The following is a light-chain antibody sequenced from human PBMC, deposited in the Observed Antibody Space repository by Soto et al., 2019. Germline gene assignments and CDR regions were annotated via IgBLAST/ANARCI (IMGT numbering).Light chain of an antibody. CDR3: QQYNNSPT. J-gene: IGKJ1*01. Sequence: EIVMTQSPATLSVSPGERATLSCRASQSVSSNLAWYQLKPGQAPRLLIYGASTRATGIPARFSGSGSGTEFTLTISRLQSEYFAVYYCQQYNNSPTFGQGTNVEIK. CDR1: QSVSSN. CDR2: GAS. V-gene: IGKV3D-15*01.